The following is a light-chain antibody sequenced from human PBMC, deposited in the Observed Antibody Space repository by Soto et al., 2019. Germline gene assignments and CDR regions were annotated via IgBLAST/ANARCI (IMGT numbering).Light chain of an antibody. J-gene: IGKJ1*01. Sequence: DIVLTQSPATLSLSPGDRVTLSCRASQTVGRFLSWYQHSPGQGPRLLVYDTSNRATGVPARFSGSGSETDFTLTISSLEPEDFATYYCQQYYSYPPTFGQGTKVEIK. CDR1: QTVGRF. V-gene: IGKV3-11*01. CDR2: DTS. CDR3: QQYYSYPPT.